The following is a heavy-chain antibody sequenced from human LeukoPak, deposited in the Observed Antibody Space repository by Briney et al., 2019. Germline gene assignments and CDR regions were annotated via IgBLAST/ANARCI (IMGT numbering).Heavy chain of an antibody. Sequence: GGSLRLSCAASGFTFDDYGMTWVRQAPGKGLEWVSGINWNGGSTGYADSVKGRFTISRDNAKNSLYLQMNSLRTEDTALYYCAKPGYPLEWLLLDWGQGTLVTVSS. J-gene: IGHJ4*02. CDR3: AKPGYPLEWLLLD. D-gene: IGHD3-22*01. CDR2: INWNGGST. V-gene: IGHV3-20*04. CDR1: GFTFDDYG.